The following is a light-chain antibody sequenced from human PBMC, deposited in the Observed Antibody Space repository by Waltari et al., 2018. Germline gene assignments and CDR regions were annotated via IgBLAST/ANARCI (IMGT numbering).Light chain of an antibody. J-gene: IGLJ2*01. Sequence: SYELTQPPSVSVSPGQTARTTCSGDALPNNYAYWYQQKSGQTPVLVIYEDKRRPSGIPERVSGSSSGTVATLTISGAQVEDEADYCWYSTDNNGRGVFGGGTKLTVL. CDR2: EDK. CDR1: ALPNNY. CDR3: YSTDNNGRGV. V-gene: IGLV3-10*01.